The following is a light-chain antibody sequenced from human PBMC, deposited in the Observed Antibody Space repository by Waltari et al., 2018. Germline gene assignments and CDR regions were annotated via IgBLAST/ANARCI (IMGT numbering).Light chain of an antibody. J-gene: IGKJ1*01. CDR2: AAS. CDR1: QAISNS. V-gene: IGKV1-27*01. Sequence: DIEMTKYPSSLSASVGDRVTNTCRASQAISNSFAWFQQRPGKVPKLLIYAASTLQSGVPSRFSGSGSGTDFTLTISSLQPEDVATYYCQKYDRAPWTFGQGTKVELK. CDR3: QKYDRAPWT.